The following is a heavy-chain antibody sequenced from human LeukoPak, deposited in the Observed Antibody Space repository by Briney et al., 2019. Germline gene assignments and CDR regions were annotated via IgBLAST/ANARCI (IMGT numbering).Heavy chain of an antibody. J-gene: IGHJ1*01. CDR3: ARGVPSSWSGDEYFQH. Sequence: GASVKVSCKASGYTFTSYYMHWVRQAPGQGLEWMGIINPIGGSTSYAQKFQGRVTMTRDTSTSTVYMELSSLRSEDTAVYYCARGVPSSWSGDEYFQHWGQGTLVTVSS. CDR2: INPIGGST. V-gene: IGHV1-46*01. D-gene: IGHD6-13*01. CDR1: GYTFTSYY.